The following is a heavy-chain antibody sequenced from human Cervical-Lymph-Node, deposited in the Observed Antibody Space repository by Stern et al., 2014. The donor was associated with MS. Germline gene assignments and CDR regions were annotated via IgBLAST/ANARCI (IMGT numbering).Heavy chain of an antibody. Sequence: EVQLLESGGGLVQPGGSLRLSCAASGFTFSTYSMHWVRQAPGKGLEYVSAIGGSGDSTYYANSVKGRFTISRDNSKNTLFLQMGSLRAEDMAVYYCARDPGYYSPYYGMDVWGQGTTVTVSS. CDR1: GFTFSTYS. V-gene: IGHV3-64*01. J-gene: IGHJ6*02. D-gene: IGHD3-10*01. CDR3: ARDPGYYSPYYGMDV. CDR2: IGGSGDST.